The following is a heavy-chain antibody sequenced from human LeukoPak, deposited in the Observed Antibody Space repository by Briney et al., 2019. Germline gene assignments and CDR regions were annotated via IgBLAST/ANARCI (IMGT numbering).Heavy chain of an antibody. CDR1: GFSLDDYA. D-gene: IGHD3-9*01. CDR3: IKDMGFDLLKDAFHV. J-gene: IGHJ3*01. Sequence: GGSLRLSCVGSGFSLDDYAMHWVRQVPGKGLEWVSSISWDSGSQAYADSVRGRFTISRDNAKNSLYLRMNSLRPEDTAFYYCIKDMGFDLLKDAFHVWGQGTLVTVSS. CDR2: ISWDSGSQ. V-gene: IGHV3-9*01.